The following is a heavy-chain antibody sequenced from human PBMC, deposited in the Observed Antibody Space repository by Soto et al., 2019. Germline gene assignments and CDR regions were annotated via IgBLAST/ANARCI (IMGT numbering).Heavy chain of an antibody. V-gene: IGHV1-3*01. CDR2: INAGNGNT. CDR3: ARDPRSGYYTGLNWFDP. D-gene: IGHD3-3*01. J-gene: IGHJ5*02. Sequence: ASMKVSFKASGYTFTIYAMHWLRQAPGQRLEWMGWINAGNGNTKYSQKFQGRVTITRDTSASTAYMELSSLRSEDTAVYYCARDPRSGYYTGLNWFDPWGQGTLVTVSS. CDR1: GYTFTIYA.